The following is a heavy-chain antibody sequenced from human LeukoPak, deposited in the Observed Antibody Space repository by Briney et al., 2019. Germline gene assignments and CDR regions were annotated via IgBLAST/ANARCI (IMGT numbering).Heavy chain of an antibody. Sequence: SVKVSCKASGGTFTSYAISWVRQAPGQGLEWMGRIIPILGIANYAQKFQGRVTITADKCTSTAYMELSSLRSEDTAVYYCARARDAKNLYYFDYWGQGTLVTVSS. D-gene: IGHD2-8*01. V-gene: IGHV1-69*04. CDR1: GGTFTSYA. J-gene: IGHJ4*02. CDR2: IIPILGIA. CDR3: ARARDAKNLYYFDY.